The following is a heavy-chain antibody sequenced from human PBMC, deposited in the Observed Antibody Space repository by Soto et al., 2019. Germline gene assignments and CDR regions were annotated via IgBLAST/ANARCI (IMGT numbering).Heavy chain of an antibody. J-gene: IGHJ4*02. D-gene: IGHD3-22*01. Sequence: SETLSLTCAVYGGSFSGYYWSWIRQPPGKGLEWIGEINHSGSTNYNPSLKSRVTISVDTSKNQFSLKLSSVTAADTAVYYCARGILETYYYDSSGYYSGRIDYWGQGTLVTVSS. CDR3: ARGILETYYYDSSGYYSGRIDY. V-gene: IGHV4-34*01. CDR1: GGSFSGYY. CDR2: INHSGST.